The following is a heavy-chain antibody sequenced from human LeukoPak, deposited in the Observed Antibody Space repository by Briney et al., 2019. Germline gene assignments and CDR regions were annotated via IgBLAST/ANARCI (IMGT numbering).Heavy chain of an antibody. V-gene: IGHV1-69*04. D-gene: IGHD1-26*01. CDR3: ARDFQYSGSYQGYFDY. J-gene: IGHJ4*02. CDR1: GGTFSSYA. Sequence: GASVKVSCKASGGTFSSYAISWVRQAPGQGLEWMGRIIPILGIANYAQKFQGRVTITADKSTSTAYMELSSLRSEDTAVYYCARDFQYSGSYQGYFDYWGQGTLVTVSS. CDR2: IIPILGIA.